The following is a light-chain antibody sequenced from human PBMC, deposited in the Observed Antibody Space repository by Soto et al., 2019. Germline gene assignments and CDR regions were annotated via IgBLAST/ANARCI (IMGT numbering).Light chain of an antibody. CDR3: QQYNNWPPWT. J-gene: IGKJ1*01. V-gene: IGKV3-15*01. Sequence: EIVMTQSPATLSVSPGERATLSCRASQSVSSNLAWYQQKLGQAPRLLIYGASTRATGIPARFSGTGSGTDFTLTISSRQSEDFAVYYCQQYNNWPPWTFGQGTKVEIK. CDR1: QSVSSN. CDR2: GAS.